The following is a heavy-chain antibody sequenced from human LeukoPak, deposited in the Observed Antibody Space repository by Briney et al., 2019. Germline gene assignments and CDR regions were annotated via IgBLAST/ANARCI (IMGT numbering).Heavy chain of an antibody. CDR2: ISGSGGST. Sequence: GGSLRLSCAASGFTFSSYAMSWIRQAPEKGLEWVSAISGSGGSTYYADSVKGRFTISRDNAKNTLYLQMNSLRAEDTAVYYCARAPYDSGAPYFDYWGQGTLVTVSS. CDR1: GFTFSSYA. D-gene: IGHD3-10*01. J-gene: IGHJ4*02. CDR3: ARAPYDSGAPYFDY. V-gene: IGHV3-23*01.